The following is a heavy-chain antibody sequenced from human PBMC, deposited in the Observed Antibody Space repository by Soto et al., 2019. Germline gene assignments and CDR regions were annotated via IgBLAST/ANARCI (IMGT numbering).Heavy chain of an antibody. J-gene: IGHJ6*02. D-gene: IGHD2-21*02. CDR2: MYNTGST. Sequence: SETLSLTCTVSGGSISSYYWSWIRQPPGKGLEWIGYMYNTGSTIYNPSLKSRVTISVDTSKNQFSLKLNSVTAADTAVYYCARDLWGYCGADCYPLDVWGQGKMVTVSS. CDR1: GGSISSYY. V-gene: IGHV4-59*01. CDR3: ARDLWGYCGADCYPLDV.